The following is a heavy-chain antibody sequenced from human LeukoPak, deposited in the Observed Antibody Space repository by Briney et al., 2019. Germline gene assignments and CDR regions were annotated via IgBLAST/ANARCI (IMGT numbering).Heavy chain of an antibody. CDR1: GGSISSSNW. J-gene: IGHJ6*02. V-gene: IGHV4-4*02. Sequence: PSETLSLTCAVSGGSISSSNWWSWVRPPPGKGLEWIGDIYHSGSTNYNPSLKSRVTISVDKSKNQFSLKLSSVTAADTAVYYCAREGSTVAGAYYGMDVWGQGTTVTVSS. CDR3: AREGSTVAGAYYGMDV. D-gene: IGHD6-19*01. CDR2: IYHSGST.